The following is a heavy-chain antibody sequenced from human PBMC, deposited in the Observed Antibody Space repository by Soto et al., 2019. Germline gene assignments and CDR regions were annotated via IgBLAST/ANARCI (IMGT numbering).Heavy chain of an antibody. CDR1: GFTFENYC. D-gene: IGHD1-26*01. J-gene: IGHJ4*02. CDR3: TRAAIKGELLDY. Sequence: GGSLILSWAAAGFTFENYCMHWVRKAPGKGLEWVALIWHDGSNKGYADSVKGRFTISRDNSKNTLNLQMNSLRVEDTAVYYCTRAAIKGELLDYWGQGTQVTSPQ. CDR2: IWHDGSNK. V-gene: IGHV3-33*01.